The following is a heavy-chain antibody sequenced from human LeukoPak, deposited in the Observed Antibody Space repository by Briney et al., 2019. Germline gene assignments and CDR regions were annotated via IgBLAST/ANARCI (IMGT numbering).Heavy chain of an antibody. CDR3: ARPVRCSATTCTGPFGY. V-gene: IGHV4-34*01. CDR2: IDHIGRT. Sequence: SETLSLTCAVYGESFRGYYWTWIRQTPGKGLDGIGEIDHIGRTTYNPSLKSRVTISVDTSKNQFSLRLTSVTASDTAVYYCARPVRCSATTCTGPFGYWGQGTLVTVSS. J-gene: IGHJ4*02. CDR1: GESFRGYY. D-gene: IGHD6-19*01.